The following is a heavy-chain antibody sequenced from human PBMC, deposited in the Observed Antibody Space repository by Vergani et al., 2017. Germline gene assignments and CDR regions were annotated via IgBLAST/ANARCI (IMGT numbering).Heavy chain of an antibody. D-gene: IGHD2-2*01. CDR1: GYTFTSYD. CDR3: ARGPVVVPAATSYYYYYMDV. Sequence: QVQLVPSGAEVKKPGASVTVSCKASGYTFTSYDINWVRQATGQGLEWMGWMNPNSGNTGYAQKFQGRVTMTRNTSISTAYMELSSLRSEGTAVYYGARGPVVVPAATSYYYYYMDVWGKGTTVTVSS. J-gene: IGHJ6*03. V-gene: IGHV1-8*01. CDR2: MNPNSGNT.